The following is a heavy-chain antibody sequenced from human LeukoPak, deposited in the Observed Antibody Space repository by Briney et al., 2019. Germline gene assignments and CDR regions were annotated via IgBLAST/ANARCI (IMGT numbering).Heavy chain of an antibody. CDR1: GGSISSGGYY. J-gene: IGHJ5*02. V-gene: IGHV4-30-4*01. D-gene: IGHD3-9*01. CDR2: MYYSGST. CDR3: ARSVRYFDWLED. Sequence: PSETLSLTCTVSGGSISSGGYYWSWIRQPPGKGLEWIAYMYYSGSTYYNPSLKSRVTMSADTSKNQFSLKLSSVTAADTAVYYCARSVRYFDWLEDWGQGTLVTVSS.